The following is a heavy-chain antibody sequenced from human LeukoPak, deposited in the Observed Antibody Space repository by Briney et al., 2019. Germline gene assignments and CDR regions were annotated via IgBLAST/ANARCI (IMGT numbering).Heavy chain of an antibody. CDR3: ATDYGGPKTIDAFDI. V-gene: IGHV1-24*01. CDR2: FDPEDGET. CDR1: GYTLTELS. Sequence: GASVKVSCKVSGYTLTELSMHWVRQAPGKGLEWMGGFDPEDGETIYAQKFQGRVTMTEDTSTDTAYMELSSLRSEDTAVYYCATDYGGPKTIDAFDIWGQGTMVTVSS. D-gene: IGHD4-23*01. J-gene: IGHJ3*02.